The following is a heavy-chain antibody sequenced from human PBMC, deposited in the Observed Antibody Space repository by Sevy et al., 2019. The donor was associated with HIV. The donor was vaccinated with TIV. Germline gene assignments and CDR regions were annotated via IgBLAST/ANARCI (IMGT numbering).Heavy chain of an antibody. V-gene: IGHV3-74*01. Sequence: GGSLRLSCAASGFTFSSYWMHWVRHAPGKGLVWVSRINSDGSSTSYADSVKGRFTISRDNAKNTLYLQMNSLRAEDTAVYYCARDFYCGGDCRWGMDVWGQGTTVTVSS. J-gene: IGHJ6*02. CDR2: INSDGSST. D-gene: IGHD2-21*02. CDR1: GFTFSSYW. CDR3: ARDFYCGGDCRWGMDV.